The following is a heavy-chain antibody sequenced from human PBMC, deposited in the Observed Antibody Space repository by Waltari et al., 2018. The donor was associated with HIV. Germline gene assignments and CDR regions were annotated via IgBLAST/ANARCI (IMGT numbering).Heavy chain of an antibody. V-gene: IGHV3-20*01. CDR2: VNWNGGGT. CDR3: AREGDYPGVGYYYGMDV. D-gene: IGHD4-17*01. Sequence: EVQLVESGGGVVRPGGSLRLSCAASGFTFDDFGMSWVRQAPGEGLGWVLGVNWNGGGTGDAASVKGRFTISRDNAKNSLYLQRNSRRAEDKALYHCAREGDYPGVGYYYGMDVWGQGTTVTVSS. CDR1: GFTFDDFG. J-gene: IGHJ6*02.